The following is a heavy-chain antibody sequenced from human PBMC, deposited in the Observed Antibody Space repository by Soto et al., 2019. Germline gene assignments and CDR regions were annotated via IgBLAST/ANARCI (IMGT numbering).Heavy chain of an antibody. CDR3: ARGGYITIFGVVIMGNDAFDI. D-gene: IGHD3-3*01. V-gene: IGHV3-48*02. Sequence: EVQLVESRGGLVQPGGSLRLSCAASGFTFSSYSMNWVRQAPGKGLEWVSYISSSSSTIYYADSVKGRFTISRDNAKNSLYLQMNSLRDEDTAVYYCARGGYITIFGVVIMGNDAFDIWGQGTMVTVSS. CDR1: GFTFSSYS. J-gene: IGHJ3*02. CDR2: ISSSSSTI.